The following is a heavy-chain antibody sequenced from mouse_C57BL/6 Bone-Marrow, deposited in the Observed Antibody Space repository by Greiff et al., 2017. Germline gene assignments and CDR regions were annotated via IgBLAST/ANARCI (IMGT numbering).Heavy chain of an antibody. V-gene: IGHV1-61*01. CDR3: ASSNWSWFAY. Sequence: QVQLQQPGAELVRPGSSVKLSCKASGYTFTSYWMDWVKQRPGQGLEWLGNIYPSDSETHYNQKFQDKATLPVDKSSSTPYMQPSSRTSVDFAVYYCASSNWSWFAYWGQGTLGTVSA. CDR2: IYPSDSET. J-gene: IGHJ3*01. D-gene: IGHD4-1*02. CDR1: GYTFTSYW.